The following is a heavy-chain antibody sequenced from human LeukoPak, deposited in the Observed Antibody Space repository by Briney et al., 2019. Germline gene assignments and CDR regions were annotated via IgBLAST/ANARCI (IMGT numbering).Heavy chain of an antibody. V-gene: IGHV3-74*01. CDR3: ARVRIAATEGPFDY. Sequence: GGSLRLPCAASGFTFSSHWMHWVRQAPGKGLVWVSRINSDGSSTSYADSVKGRFTISRDNAKNTLYLQMNSLRVEDTAVYYCARVRIAATEGPFDYWGQGTLVTVSS. D-gene: IGHD6-13*01. CDR1: GFTFSSHW. J-gene: IGHJ4*02. CDR2: INSDGSST.